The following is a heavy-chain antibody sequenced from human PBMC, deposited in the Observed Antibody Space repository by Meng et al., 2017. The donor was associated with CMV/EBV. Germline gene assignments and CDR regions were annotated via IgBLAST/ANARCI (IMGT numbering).Heavy chain of an antibody. CDR2: IYTSGST. CDR1: GGTSRSYC. J-gene: IGHJ4*02. V-gene: IGHV4-4*07. CDR3: ARGPEVDYGDYVGLDY. D-gene: IGHD4-17*01. Sequence: GPGLVKPSEPLSLTCTVSGGTSRSYCWSWIRQPAGKGLEWIGRIYTSGSTNHNPSLKSRVTMSVDTSKNQFSLKLSSVTAADTAVYYCARGPEVDYGDYVGLDYWGQGTLVTVSS.